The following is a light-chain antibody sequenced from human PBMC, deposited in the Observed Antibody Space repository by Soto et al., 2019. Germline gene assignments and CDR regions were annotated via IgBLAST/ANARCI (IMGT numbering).Light chain of an antibody. Sequence: EIVLTQSPATLSLSPGERATLSCRASQGVSSYLAWYQQKPGQAPRLLIYVASSRATGIPDRFSGSGSGTDFTLTISRLEPEDLAVYYCQQYGSSPRTFGQGTKVDIK. CDR2: VAS. V-gene: IGKV3-20*01. J-gene: IGKJ1*01. CDR3: QQYGSSPRT. CDR1: QGVSSY.